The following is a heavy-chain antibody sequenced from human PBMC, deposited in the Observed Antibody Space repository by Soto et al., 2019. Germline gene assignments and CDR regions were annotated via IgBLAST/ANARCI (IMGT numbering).Heavy chain of an antibody. CDR2: IRSKAYGGTT. J-gene: IGHJ4*02. CDR1: GFTFGDYA. V-gene: IGHV3-49*03. D-gene: IGHD3-22*01. Sequence: LRLSCTASGFTFGDYAMSWFRQAPGKGLEWVGFIRSKAYGGTTGYAASVKDRFTISRDDSKSIAYLQMNSLKTEDTAVYYCTRPYYYDSTGYQRYWGQGTLVTVSS. CDR3: TRPYYYDSTGYQRY.